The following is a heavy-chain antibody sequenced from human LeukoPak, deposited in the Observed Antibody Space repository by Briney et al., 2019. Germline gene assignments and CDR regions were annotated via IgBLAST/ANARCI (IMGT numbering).Heavy chain of an antibody. CDR2: IHYSGSA. D-gene: IGHD2-15*01. CDR1: GASIDSVH. CDR3: ARRGAFNALNC. Sequence: SETLSLTCTVFGASIDSVHWSWIRQPPGKGLEWIGYIHYSGSAHYNPSLQSRLTMSVDTSKNQFSLKLRSVTAADTAVYYCARRGAFNALNCWGRGTLVTVSS. V-gene: IGHV4-59*08. J-gene: IGHJ4*02.